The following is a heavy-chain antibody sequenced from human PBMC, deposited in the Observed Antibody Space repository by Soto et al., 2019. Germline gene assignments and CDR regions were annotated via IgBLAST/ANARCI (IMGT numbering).Heavy chain of an antibody. J-gene: IGHJ6*02. V-gene: IGHV1-18*01. CDR3: AREGNYDNSGYSTYYYYGINV. Sequence: ASVKVSCKDSGYTFTRYGISWLRQAPGQGLEWMEWISAYNGNTNYAQMLQGRVTMTTDTSTSTAYMELRSMRSDDTDVYYCAREGNYDNSGYSTYYYYGINVWGQGTTVTVS. CDR1: GYTFTRYG. D-gene: IGHD3-22*01. CDR2: ISAYNGNT.